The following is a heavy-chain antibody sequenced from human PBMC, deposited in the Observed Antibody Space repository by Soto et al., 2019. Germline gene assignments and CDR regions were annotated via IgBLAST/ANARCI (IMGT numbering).Heavy chain of an antibody. J-gene: IGHJ4*02. Sequence: GGSLRLSCAASGFTFSSYSMNWVRQAPGKGLEWVSYISSSSSTIYYADSVKGRFTISRDNAKNSLYLQMNSLRAEDTAVYYCARESDPYDLGYCSGGSCYSVPYFDYWGQGTLVTVSS. CDR1: GFTFSSYS. D-gene: IGHD2-15*01. CDR2: ISSSSSTI. CDR3: ARESDPYDLGYCSGGSCYSVPYFDY. V-gene: IGHV3-48*01.